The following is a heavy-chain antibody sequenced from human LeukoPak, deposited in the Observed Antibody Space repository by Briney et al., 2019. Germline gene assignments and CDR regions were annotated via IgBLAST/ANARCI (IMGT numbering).Heavy chain of an antibody. CDR1: GFTFSSYR. V-gene: IGHV3-48*01. CDR3: ARDGYCSGGSCYSVFDYYYGMDV. CDR2: ISSSSSTI. D-gene: IGHD2-15*01. Sequence: PGGSLRLSCAASGFTFSSYRMNWVRQAPGKGLEWVSYISSSSSTIYYADSVKGRFTISRDNAKNSLYLQMNSLRAEDTAVYYCARDGYCSGGSCYSVFDYYYGMDVWGQGTTVTVSS. J-gene: IGHJ6*02.